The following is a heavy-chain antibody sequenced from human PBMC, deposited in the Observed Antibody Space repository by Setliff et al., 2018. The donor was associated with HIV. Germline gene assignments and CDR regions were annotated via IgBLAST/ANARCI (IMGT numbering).Heavy chain of an antibody. Sequence: TLSLTCSVSGTSLSSSDFYWGWIRQPPGKALEWLALIYWNDDKRYSPSLKSRLTITKDTSKNQVVLTMTNMDPVDAATYYCAHRPSGGVAAALFDYWGQGTLVTVSS. J-gene: IGHJ4*02. D-gene: IGHD2-2*01. CDR3: AHRPSGGVAAALFDY. V-gene: IGHV2-5*01. CDR2: IYWNDDK. CDR1: GTSLSSSDFY.